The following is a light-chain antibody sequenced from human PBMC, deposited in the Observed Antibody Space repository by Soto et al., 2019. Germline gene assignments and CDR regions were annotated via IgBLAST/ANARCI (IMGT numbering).Light chain of an antibody. CDR2: RAS. CDR1: QSISSG. CDR3: QQYNSYPPLT. V-gene: IGKV1-5*03. J-gene: IGKJ4*01. Sequence: DIQMTQSPSTLSASVGDRVTITCRASQSISSGLAWYQQKPGKAPKLLIYRASTLETGVPSRFIGSGSGTEFTLTISSLQPDDFATYYCQQYNSYPPLTFGGGTKVEIK.